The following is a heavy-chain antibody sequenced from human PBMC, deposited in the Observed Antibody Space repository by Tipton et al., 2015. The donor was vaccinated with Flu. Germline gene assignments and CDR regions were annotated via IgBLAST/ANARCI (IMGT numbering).Heavy chain of an antibody. CDR1: GGSISSYY. CDR3: ARDRGRSDAFDI. V-gene: IGHV4-59*01. J-gene: IGHJ3*02. CDR2: IYYSGST. D-gene: IGHD3-10*01. Sequence: LRLSCTVSGGSISSYYWSWVRQPPGKGLEWVGFIYYSGSTNYNPSLKSRVTISVDTSKTQFSLKLNSVTAADTAVYFCARDRGRSDAFDIWGLGTMVTVSS.